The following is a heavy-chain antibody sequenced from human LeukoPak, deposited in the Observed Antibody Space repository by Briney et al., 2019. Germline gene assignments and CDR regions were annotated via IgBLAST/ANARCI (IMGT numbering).Heavy chain of an antibody. V-gene: IGHV4-4*02. CDR1: GGSISSSNW. Sequence: PSETLSLTCAVSGGSISSSNWWSWVRQPPGKGLEWIGEIYHSGSTNYNPSLKSRVTISVDKSKNQFSLKLSSVTAADTAVYYCARDLGTAAGPGYNWFDPWGQGTLVTVSS. D-gene: IGHD6-13*01. CDR2: IYHSGST. J-gene: IGHJ5*02. CDR3: ARDLGTAAGPGYNWFDP.